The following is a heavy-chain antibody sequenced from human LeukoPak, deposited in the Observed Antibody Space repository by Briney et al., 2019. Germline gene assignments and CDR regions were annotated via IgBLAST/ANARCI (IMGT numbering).Heavy chain of an antibody. J-gene: IGHJ4*02. CDR3: AKDKEEHYYDSSGYYFDY. V-gene: IGHV1-46*01. D-gene: IGHD3-22*01. CDR2: INPSGGST. Sequence: ASVKVSCKASGYTFTSYAMNWVRQAPGQGLEWMGIINPSGGSTSYAQKFQGRVTMTRDMSTSTDYMELSSLRSEDTALYYCAKDKEEHYYDSSGYYFDYWGQGTLVTVSS. CDR1: GYTFTSYA.